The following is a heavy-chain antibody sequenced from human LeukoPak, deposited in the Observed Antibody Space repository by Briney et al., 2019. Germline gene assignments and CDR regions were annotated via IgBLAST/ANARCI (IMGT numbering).Heavy chain of an antibody. CDR1: GFTFSSYS. V-gene: IGHV3-21*01. CDR2: ISSTSSSI. D-gene: IGHD6-19*01. CDR3: ARDSGWYPIDY. J-gene: IGHJ4*02. Sequence: GGSLRLSCAASGFTFSSYSMNWVRQAPGTGLEWVSSISSTSSSITYTDSVKGRFTISRDNANNSMYLQMDSLRAEDTAVYYCARDSGWYPIDYWGQGTLVTVSS.